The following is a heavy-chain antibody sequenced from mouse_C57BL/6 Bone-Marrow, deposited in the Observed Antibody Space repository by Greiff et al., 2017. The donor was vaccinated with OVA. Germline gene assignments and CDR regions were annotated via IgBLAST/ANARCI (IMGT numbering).Heavy chain of an antibody. CDR1: GYTFTSYG. J-gene: IGHJ4*01. CDR2: IYPRRGNT. V-gene: IGHV1-81*01. D-gene: IGHD2-3*01. CDR3: ARVDGYYVLCAMDY. Sequence: QVQLQQSGAELARPGASVKLSCKASGYTFTSYGISWVKQRPGPGLEWIGEIYPRRGNTYYNEKFQGKATLTADKSSSTAYMELRSLTSEDSAVYFCARVDGYYVLCAMDYWGQGTAVTVSS.